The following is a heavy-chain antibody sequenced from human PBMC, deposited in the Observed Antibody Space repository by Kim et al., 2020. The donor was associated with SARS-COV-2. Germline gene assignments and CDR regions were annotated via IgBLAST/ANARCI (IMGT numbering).Heavy chain of an antibody. D-gene: IGHD5-12*01. CDR1: GFTFSSYS. CDR2: ISSSSSYI. Sequence: GGSLRLSCAASGFTFSSYSMNWVRQAPGKGLEWVSSISSSSSYIYYADSVKGRFTISRDNAKNSLYLQMNSLRAEDTAVYYCARDHSGYDYYYYYYYGMDVWGQGTTVTVSS. CDR3: ARDHSGYDYYYYYYYGMDV. V-gene: IGHV3-21*01. J-gene: IGHJ6*02.